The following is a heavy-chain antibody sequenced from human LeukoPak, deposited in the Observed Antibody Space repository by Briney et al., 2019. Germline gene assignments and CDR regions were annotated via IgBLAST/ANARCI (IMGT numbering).Heavy chain of an antibody. D-gene: IGHD5-24*01. CDR3: ARVVEMATRGDDAFDI. CDR1: GYTFTSYG. V-gene: IGHV1-18*01. CDR2: ISAYNGNT. J-gene: IGHJ3*02. Sequence: GASVKVSCKASGYTFTSYGISWVRQAPGQGLEWMGWISAYNGNTNYAQKLQGRVTMTTDTSTSTAYMELRSLRSDDTAVYYCARVVEMATRGDDAFDIWGQGTMVTVSS.